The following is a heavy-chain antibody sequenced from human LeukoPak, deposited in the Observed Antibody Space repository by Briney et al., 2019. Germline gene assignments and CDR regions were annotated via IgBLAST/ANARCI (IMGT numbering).Heavy chain of an antibody. CDR2: IYYSGST. Sequence: SETLSLTCTVSGGSISSSSYYWGWIRQPPGKGLEWIGSIYYSGSTYYNPSLKSRVTISVDTSKNQFSLKLSSVTAADTAVYYCARGLRSYDSSGYYAPDYWGQGTLVTVSS. CDR3: ARGLRSYDSSGYYAPDY. J-gene: IGHJ4*02. D-gene: IGHD3-22*01. V-gene: IGHV4-39*07. CDR1: GGSISSSSYY.